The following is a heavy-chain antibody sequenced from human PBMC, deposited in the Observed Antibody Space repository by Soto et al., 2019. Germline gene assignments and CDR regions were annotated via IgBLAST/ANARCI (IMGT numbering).Heavy chain of an antibody. CDR2: IYHSGST. D-gene: IGHD6-19*01. V-gene: IGHV4-4*02. J-gene: IGHJ4*02. Sequence: SETLSLTCAVSGGSISSSNWWSWVRQPPGKGLEWIGEIYHSGSTNYNPSLKSRVTISVDKSKNQFSLKLSSVTAADTAVYYCARDLWYSSGYLDYWGQGTLVTVSS. CDR3: ARDLWYSSGYLDY. CDR1: GGSISSSNW.